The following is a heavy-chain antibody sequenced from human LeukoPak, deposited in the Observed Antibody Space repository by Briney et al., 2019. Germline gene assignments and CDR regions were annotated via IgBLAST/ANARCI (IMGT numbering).Heavy chain of an antibody. J-gene: IGHJ4*02. CDR2: VSGRGDEK. D-gene: IGHD6-19*01. Sequence: GGSLRLSCAASGLTFKNYAMSWVRQAPGKGLEWVSTVSGRGDEKFNADSVKGRFTISRDNSKNTLYLQVNSLRAEDTAVYYCARDNTVGAGTNYWGQGTLVTVSS. CDR1: GLTFKNYA. CDR3: ARDNTVGAGTNY. V-gene: IGHV3-23*01.